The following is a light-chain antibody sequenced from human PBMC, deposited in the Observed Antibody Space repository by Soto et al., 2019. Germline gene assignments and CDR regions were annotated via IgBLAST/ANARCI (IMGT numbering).Light chain of an antibody. Sequence: SYELTQPPSVSVAPAQTGPRITCGGNNIGSKSVHWYQQKPGQAPVLVVYDDSDRPSGIPERFSGSNSGNTATLTISRVDAADQAEYYCKVWDSSSDHYVFGTGTKVTVL. CDR3: KVWDSSSDHYV. CDR1: NIGSKS. CDR2: DDS. V-gene: IGLV3-21*02. J-gene: IGLJ1*01.